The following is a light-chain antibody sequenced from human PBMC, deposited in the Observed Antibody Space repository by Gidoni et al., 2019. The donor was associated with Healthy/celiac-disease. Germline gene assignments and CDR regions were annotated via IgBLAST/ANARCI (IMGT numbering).Light chain of an antibody. CDR1: QSISSY. Sequence: DIQMTQSPSSLSASVGDRVTITCRASQSISSYLNWYQQKPGKAPKLLIYAASSLQSGVPSRFSGSGSGTDFTLTISSLQPEDFATYYCQQSYSTPPWTCGQXTKVEIK. CDR3: QQSYSTPPWT. J-gene: IGKJ1*01. V-gene: IGKV1-39*01. CDR2: AAS.